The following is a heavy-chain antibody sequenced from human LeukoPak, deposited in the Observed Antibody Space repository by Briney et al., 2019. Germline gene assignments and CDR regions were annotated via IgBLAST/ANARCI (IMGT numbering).Heavy chain of an antibody. CDR2: TYYSGST. D-gene: IGHD3-10*01. V-gene: IGHV4-59*01. CDR1: TVSINSYY. Sequence: SETLSLTCSVSTVSINSYYWSWHRQPPGKGREWIGNTYYSGSTNYNPSLKSRVTISVDTCKNQFSLKLSSVTAADTAVYYCARGFYGSGSYSPPYYYMDVCGKGTTVTIS. J-gene: IGHJ6*03. CDR3: ARGFYGSGSYSPPYYYMDV.